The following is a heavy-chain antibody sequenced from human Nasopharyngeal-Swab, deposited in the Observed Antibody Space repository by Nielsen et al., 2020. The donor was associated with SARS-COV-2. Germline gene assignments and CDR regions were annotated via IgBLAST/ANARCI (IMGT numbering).Heavy chain of an antibody. V-gene: IGHV3-9*01. CDR1: GFTFEDYA. CDR2: ISWNSGSL. D-gene: IGHD6-19*01. CDR3: AGIAGAGGPFDY. Sequence: GGSLRLSCAASGFTFEDYAMHWVRQAPGKGLEWVSGISWNSGSLGYADSVKGRFTISRDNAKNSLYLQMNSLRAEDTALYYCAGIAGAGGPFDYWGQGTLVTVSS. J-gene: IGHJ4*02.